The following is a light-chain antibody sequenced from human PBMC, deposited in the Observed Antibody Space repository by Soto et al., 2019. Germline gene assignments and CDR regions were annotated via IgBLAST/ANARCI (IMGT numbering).Light chain of an antibody. V-gene: IGKV3-11*01. CDR1: QSVNRY. J-gene: IGKJ5*01. CDR2: DTS. CDR3: QQRGHWPPIT. Sequence: EFVLTQSPATLSLSPGERATLSCRASQSVNRYLAWYQQKPGQAPRLLIYDTSNRATGIPARFSGSGSGTDFTLTISSLEPEDFAVYYCQQRGHWPPITFGQGTRLEIK.